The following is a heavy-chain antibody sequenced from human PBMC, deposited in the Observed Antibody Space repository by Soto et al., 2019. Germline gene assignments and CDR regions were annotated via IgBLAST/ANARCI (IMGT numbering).Heavy chain of an antibody. CDR2: ISGDGINT. CDR1: GFNFGFFG. D-gene: IGHD3-10*01. J-gene: IGHJ4*02. V-gene: IGHV3-30*03. CDR3: ARGNLSFDFDS. Sequence: QIQLVESGGDVVQPGRALRLSCAASGFNFGFFGMHWVRQAPGKGLEWVAFISGDGINTHYADSVRGRFTLSRDYSKKTMYLQMDTLREADTALYYCARGNLSFDFDSWGQGTLVTVAP.